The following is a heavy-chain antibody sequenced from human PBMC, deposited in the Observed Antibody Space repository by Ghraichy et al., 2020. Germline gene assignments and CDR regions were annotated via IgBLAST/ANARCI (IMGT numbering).Heavy chain of an antibody. CDR2: INPSGGST. J-gene: IGHJ3*02. CDR1: GYTFTSYY. V-gene: IGHV1-46*01. D-gene: IGHD6-13*01. Sequence: ASVKVSCKASGYTFTSYYMHWVRQAPGQGLEWMGIINPSGGSTSYAQKFQGRVTMTRDTSTSTVYMELSSLRSEDTAVYYCARDFPTRYIAAAGKWDYAFDIWGQGTMVTVSS. CDR3: ARDFPTRYIAAAGKWDYAFDI.